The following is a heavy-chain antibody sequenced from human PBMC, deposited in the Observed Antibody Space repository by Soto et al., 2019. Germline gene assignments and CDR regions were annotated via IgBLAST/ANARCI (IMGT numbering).Heavy chain of an antibody. J-gene: IGHJ4*02. CDR2: INQDGTEK. CDR3: ARDLAAYDSSGCFDY. D-gene: IGHD3-22*01. Sequence: EVQLVESGGGLVQPGGSLRLSCAASGFIFSGFWMSWVREAPGKGLEWVATINQDGTEKYYVDSVKGRFTVSRDNAKNSLFLQMNSLRAEDTAVYYCARDLAAYDSSGCFDYWGQETMVTVSS. CDR1: GFIFSGFW. V-gene: IGHV3-7*03.